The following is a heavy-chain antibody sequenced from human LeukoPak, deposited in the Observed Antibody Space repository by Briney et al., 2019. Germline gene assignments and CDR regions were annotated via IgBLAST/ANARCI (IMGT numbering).Heavy chain of an antibody. J-gene: IGHJ2*01. CDR2: IYYSGST. CDR1: GGSISSSSYY. Sequence: SETLSLTCTVSGGSISSSSYYWGWIRQPPGKGLEWIGSIYYSGSTYYNPSLKSRVTISVDTSKNQFSLKLSSVTAADTAVYYCARSLLVDTPMENYYFVLWGRGTLVTVSS. CDR3: ARSLLVDTPMENYYFVL. V-gene: IGHV4-39*01. D-gene: IGHD5-18*01.